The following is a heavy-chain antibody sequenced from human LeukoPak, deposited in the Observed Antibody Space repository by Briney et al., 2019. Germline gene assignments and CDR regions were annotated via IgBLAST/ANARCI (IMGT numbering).Heavy chain of an antibody. V-gene: IGHV4-39*01. CDR2: IDYSGST. CDR1: GGSISSSSYY. J-gene: IGHJ3*02. CDR3: ARPLYGYDFWSGYSGDAFDI. D-gene: IGHD3-3*01. Sequence: PSETLSLTCTVSGGSISSSSYYWGWIRQPPGKGLEWIGSIDYSGSTYYSPSLKSRVTISVDTSKNQFSLKLSSVTAADTAVYYCARPLYGYDFWSGYSGDAFDIWGQGTMVTVAS.